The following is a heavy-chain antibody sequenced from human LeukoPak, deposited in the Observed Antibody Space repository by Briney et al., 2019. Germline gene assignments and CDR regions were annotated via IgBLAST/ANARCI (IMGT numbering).Heavy chain of an antibody. V-gene: IGHV3-23*01. CDR1: GFTFSSYI. J-gene: IGHJ3*01. D-gene: IGHD2-2*01. CDR3: ARCTASCYANAFDV. CDR2: INGGGDAT. Sequence: GGSLRLSCAASGFTFSSYIMNWVRQAPGKGLEWVSAINGGGDATEYADSVKGRFTISRDNSKNTLYLQMNSLRPDDTAVYYCARCTASCYANAFDVWGQGTLLTVSS.